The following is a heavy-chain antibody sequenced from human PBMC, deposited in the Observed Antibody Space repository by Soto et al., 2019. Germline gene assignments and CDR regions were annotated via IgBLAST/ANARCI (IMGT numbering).Heavy chain of an antibody. D-gene: IGHD4-17*01. CDR3: ARQGFGTVTTNWFDP. Sequence: SETLSLTCTVSGGSISSSSYYWGWIRQPPGKGLEWIGSIYYSGSTYYNPSLKSRVTISVDTSKNRFSLKLSSVTAADTAVYYCARQGFGTVTTNWFDPWGQGTLVTVSS. CDR2: IYYSGST. J-gene: IGHJ5*02. V-gene: IGHV4-39*01. CDR1: GGSISSSSYY.